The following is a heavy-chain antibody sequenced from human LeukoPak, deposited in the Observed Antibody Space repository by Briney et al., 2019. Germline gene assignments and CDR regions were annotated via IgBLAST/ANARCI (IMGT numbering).Heavy chain of an antibody. CDR1: GDSISSSNW. CDR2: VNLGGST. V-gene: IGHV4-4*02. J-gene: IGHJ6*02. Sequence: SETLSLTCAVSGDSISSSNWWRWVRQPPGKGLEWIGDVNLGGSTNYTPSLKSRVTISVDTSKNQFSLKLSSVTAADTAVYYCARERRLWSGGYYGMDVWGQGTTVTVSS. D-gene: IGHD3-3*01. CDR3: ARERRLWSGGYYGMDV.